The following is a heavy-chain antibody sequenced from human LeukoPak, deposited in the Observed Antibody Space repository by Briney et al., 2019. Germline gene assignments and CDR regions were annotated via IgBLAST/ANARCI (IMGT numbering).Heavy chain of an antibody. V-gene: IGHV1-69*06. CDR2: IIPVFGTA. J-gene: IGHJ6*03. D-gene: IGHD5-18*01. CDR1: GGSFSSYA. CDR3: AKQGAARQDYYMDV. Sequence: GASVKVSCKASGGSFSSYAISWVRQAPGQGLAWMGMIIPVFGTANYAQKFQERVTITADTVSNTAYLEVNSLTSDDTALYFCAKQGAARQDYYMDVWGNGTTVTVSS.